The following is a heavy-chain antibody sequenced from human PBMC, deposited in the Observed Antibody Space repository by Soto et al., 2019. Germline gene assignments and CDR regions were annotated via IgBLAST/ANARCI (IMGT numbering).Heavy chain of an antibody. Sequence: QVQLQESGSGLLKPSQTLSLTCTVSGDSISSGGYSWSWIRQPPRQGLEWIGYIYHTGSTSYAPSLKSRVTMSVDKSKNQFSLSLNSVTAADTAIYYCARAHYGPSGYYFDSWGQGALFTVSS. V-gene: IGHV4-30-2*01. CDR1: GDSISSGGYS. D-gene: IGHD3-22*01. CDR2: IYHTGST. CDR3: ARAHYGPSGYYFDS. J-gene: IGHJ4*02.